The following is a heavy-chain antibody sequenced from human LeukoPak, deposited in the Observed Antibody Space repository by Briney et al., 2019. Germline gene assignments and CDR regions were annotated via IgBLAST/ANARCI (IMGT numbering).Heavy chain of an antibody. CDR1: GGTFSSYA. Sequence: SVKVSCKASGGTFSSYAISWVRQAPGQGLEWMGGIIPIFGTANYEQKFQGRVTITTDESTSTAYMELSSLRSEDTAVYYCASAGYRSIGQYNWFDPWGQGTLVTVSS. CDR3: ASAGYRSIGQYNWFDP. J-gene: IGHJ5*02. CDR2: IIPIFGTA. D-gene: IGHD6-13*01. V-gene: IGHV1-69*05.